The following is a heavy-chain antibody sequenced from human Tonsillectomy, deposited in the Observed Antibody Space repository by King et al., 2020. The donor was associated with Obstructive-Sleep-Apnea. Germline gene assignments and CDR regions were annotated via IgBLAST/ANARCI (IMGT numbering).Heavy chain of an antibody. CDR3: ARERPLYYISTTGTTRWFDP. V-gene: IGHV4-34*01. J-gene: IGHJ5*02. CDR2: INHSGST. Sequence: VQLQQWGAGLLKPSETLSLPCAVYGGSFSGYYWSWIRQPPGKGLEWIGEINHSGSTNYNPSLKSRVTISVDTSKNQFSLKLSSVTAADTAVYYCARERPLYYISTTGTTRWFDPWGQGTLVTVSS. D-gene: IGHD1-1*01. CDR1: GGSFSGYY.